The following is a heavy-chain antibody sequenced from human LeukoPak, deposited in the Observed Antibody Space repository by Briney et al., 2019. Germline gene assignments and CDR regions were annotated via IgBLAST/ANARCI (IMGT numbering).Heavy chain of an antibody. V-gene: IGHV4-61*02. CDR1: GGSISSGGYY. D-gene: IGHD1-1*01. CDR2: IYTSGST. CDR3: ARRVLTGAFDI. J-gene: IGHJ3*02. Sequence: SETLSLTCTVSGGSISSGGYYWSWIRQPAGKGLEWIGRIYTSGSTNYNPSLKSRVTISVDTSKNQFSLKLSSVTAADTAVYYCARRVLTGAFDIWGQGTMVTVSS.